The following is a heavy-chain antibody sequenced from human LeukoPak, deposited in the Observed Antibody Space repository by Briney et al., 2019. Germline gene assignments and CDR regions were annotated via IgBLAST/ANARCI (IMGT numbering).Heavy chain of an antibody. CDR1: GFTFSSYS. Sequence: GGSLRLSCAASGFTFSSYSMHWVRQAPGKGLVYVSSISSSSCYIYYADSAEGRFTIYRDNAKNSLYLQMNSLRAEDTAVYYCARDAGRGYYDSSGYYYAFDYWGQGTLVTVSS. J-gene: IGHJ4*02. D-gene: IGHD3-22*01. V-gene: IGHV3-21*01. CDR2: ISSSSCYI. CDR3: ARDAGRGYYDSSGYYYAFDY.